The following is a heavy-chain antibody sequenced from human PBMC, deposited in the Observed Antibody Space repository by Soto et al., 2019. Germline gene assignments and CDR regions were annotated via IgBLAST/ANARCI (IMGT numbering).Heavy chain of an antibody. J-gene: IGHJ3*01. CDR1: GFTFSAYS. Sequence: EVQLVESGGGLVKPGGSPRLSCAASGFTFSAYSMLWVRQAPGKGLEWLAFIGNSNNPTFYADSVRGRFTISRDNPKNSVYLQMNSLREEDTAVYFCAREDRYCNGGPCYRGAFDFWGQGTIVTVSS. CDR2: IGNSNNPT. D-gene: IGHD2-15*01. V-gene: IGHV3-21*02. CDR3: AREDRYCNGGPCYRGAFDF.